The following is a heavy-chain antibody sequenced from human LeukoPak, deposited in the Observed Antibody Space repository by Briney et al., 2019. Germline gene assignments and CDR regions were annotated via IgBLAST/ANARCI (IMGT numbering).Heavy chain of an antibody. Sequence: GSLRLSCAASGFTLSSFWMGWIRQPPGKGLEWIGSIYYSGSTYYNPSLKSRVTISVDTSKNQFSLKLSSVTAADTAVYYCARRFGHSPFESWGQGTLVTVSS. CDR1: GFTLSSFW. CDR2: IYYSGST. CDR3: ARRFGHSPFES. J-gene: IGHJ5*01. D-gene: IGHD3-3*01. V-gene: IGHV4-39*01.